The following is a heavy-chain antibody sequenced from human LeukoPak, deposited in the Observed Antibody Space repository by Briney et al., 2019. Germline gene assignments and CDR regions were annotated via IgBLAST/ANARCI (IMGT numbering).Heavy chain of an antibody. J-gene: IGHJ3*02. CDR1: GFTFSSYS. CDR2: ISSSRSYI. D-gene: IGHD5-12*01. V-gene: IGHV3-21*01. Sequence: GGSLRLSCAASGFTFSSYSMNWVRQAPGKGLEWVSSISSSRSYIYYADSVKGRFTISRDNAKNSLYLQMNSLRAEDTAVYYCARQAQGVATAFDIWGQGTMVTVSS. CDR3: ARQAQGVATAFDI.